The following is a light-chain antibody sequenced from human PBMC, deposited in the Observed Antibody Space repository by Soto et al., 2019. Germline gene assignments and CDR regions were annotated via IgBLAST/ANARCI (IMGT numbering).Light chain of an antibody. CDR1: NIGTKS. CDR2: YDS. Sequence: SYELTQPPSVSVAPGKTARITFGGNNIGTKSVHWYQQKPGQTPVLVIYYDSDRPSGIPERFSCSNSGNTATLTISRVEAGDEADYYCQVWDSRSDHVVFGGGTKLTVL. V-gene: IGLV3-21*04. CDR3: QVWDSRSDHVV. J-gene: IGLJ2*01.